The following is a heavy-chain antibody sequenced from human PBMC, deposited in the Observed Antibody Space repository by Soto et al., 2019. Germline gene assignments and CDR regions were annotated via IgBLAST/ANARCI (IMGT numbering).Heavy chain of an antibody. J-gene: IGHJ6*02. CDR3: AREAQLDHYYGMDV. D-gene: IGHD6-13*01. CDR2: IYYSGST. Sequence: SETLSLTCTVSGGSISSGGYYWSWIRQHPGKGLEWIGYIYYSGSTYYNPSLKSRVTISVDTSKNQFSLKLSSVTAADTAVYYCAREAQLDHYYGMDVWGQGTTVTVSS. CDR1: GGSISSGGYY. V-gene: IGHV4-31*03.